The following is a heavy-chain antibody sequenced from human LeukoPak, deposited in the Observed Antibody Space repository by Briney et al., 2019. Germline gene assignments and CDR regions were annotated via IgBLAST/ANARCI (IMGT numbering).Heavy chain of an antibody. CDR3: AREQIKASTVISDY. D-gene: IGHD4-23*01. V-gene: IGHV3-21*01. CDR2: ISSSSYI. J-gene: IGHJ4*02. CDR1: GFTFSSYS. Sequence: GGSLRLSCAASGFTFSSYSMNWVRQAPGKGLEWVSSISSSSYIYYADSVKGRFTISRDNAKNSLYLQMNSLRAEDTAVYYCAREQIKASTVISDYWGQGTLVTVSS.